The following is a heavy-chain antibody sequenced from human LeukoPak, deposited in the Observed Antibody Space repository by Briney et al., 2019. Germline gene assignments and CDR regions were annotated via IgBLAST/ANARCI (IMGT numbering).Heavy chain of an antibody. J-gene: IGHJ4*02. D-gene: IGHD6-13*01. CDR1: GFSFSDYA. CDR3: ATPLTSKWSSSWYSGHFDY. CDR2: ISADGRDK. Sequence: GGSLRLSCVASGFSFSDYAMHWVRQAPGKGLEWVAVISADGRDKYYIDSVRGRFTISRDNSKTTVFLQMNSLDVEDTAVCYCATPLTSKWSSSWYSGHFDYWGQGALVTVPS. V-gene: IGHV3-30*04.